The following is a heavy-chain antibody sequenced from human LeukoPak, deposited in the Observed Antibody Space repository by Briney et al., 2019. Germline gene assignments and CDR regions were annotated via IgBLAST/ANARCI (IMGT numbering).Heavy chain of an antibody. CDR2: IIPIFGTA. CDR1: GGTFSSYA. D-gene: IGHD3-22*01. Sequence: ASVKVSCKASGGTFSSYAISWVRQAPGQGLEWMGGIIPIFGTANYAQKFQGGVTITTDESTSTAYMELSSLRSEDTAVYYCARGDSSGYYPYFDYWGQGTLVTVSS. CDR3: ARGDSSGYYPYFDY. J-gene: IGHJ4*02. V-gene: IGHV1-69*05.